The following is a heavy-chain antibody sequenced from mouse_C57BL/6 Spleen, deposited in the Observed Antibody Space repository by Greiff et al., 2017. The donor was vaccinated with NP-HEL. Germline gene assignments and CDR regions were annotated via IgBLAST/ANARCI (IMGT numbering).Heavy chain of an antibody. CDR3: ARKDYDPYYYAMDY. CDR1: GFSLTSYG. CDR2: IWSGGST. D-gene: IGHD2-4*01. J-gene: IGHJ4*01. Sequence: QVQLKESGPGLVQPSQSLSITCTVSGFSLTSYGVHWVRQSPGKGLEWLGVIWSGGSTDYNAAFISRLSISKDNSKSQVFFKMNSLQADDTAIYYCARKDYDPYYYAMDYWGQGTSVTVSS. V-gene: IGHV2-2*01.